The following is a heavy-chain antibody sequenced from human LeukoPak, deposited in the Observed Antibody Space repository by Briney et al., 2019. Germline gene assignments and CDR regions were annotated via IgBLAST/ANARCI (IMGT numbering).Heavy chain of an antibody. D-gene: IGHD2-2*01. V-gene: IGHV3-33*01. CDR2: IWYDGSNK. J-gene: IGHJ6*02. CDR3: ARTSTHEFYQLLDYYYYYGMDV. CDR1: GFTFSSYG. Sequence: GRSLRLSCAASGFTFSSYGMHWVRQAPGKGLEWVAVIWYDGSNKYYADSVKGRFTISRDNSKNTLYLQMNSLRAEDTAVYYCARTSTHEFYQLLDYYYYYGMDVWGQGTTVTASS.